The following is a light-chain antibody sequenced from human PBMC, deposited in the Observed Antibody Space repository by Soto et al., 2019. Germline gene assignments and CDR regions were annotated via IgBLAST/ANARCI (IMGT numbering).Light chain of an antibody. CDR2: LAS. Sequence: EIVMTQSPLSLPVTPGEPASISCKSSQSLLNSNGYNYLDWYLQKPGQSPQLLISLASNRASGVPDRFSGSGSGTDFTLKISRVEAEDVGVYYCMQALKVPPTFGQGTKVEIK. CDR1: QSLLNSNGYNY. CDR3: MQALKVPPT. J-gene: IGKJ1*01. V-gene: IGKV2-28*01.